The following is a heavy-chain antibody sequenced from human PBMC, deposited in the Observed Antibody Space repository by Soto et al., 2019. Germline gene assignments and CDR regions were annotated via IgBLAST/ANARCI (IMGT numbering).Heavy chain of an antibody. J-gene: IGHJ4*02. Sequence: QVQLQESGPGLVKPSETLSLTCSVSGGSISDYYWSWIRQPPGRGLEWIGYIYKSGSTNYNPSLKSRVTISVDTSKNLFSLKLSSVTAADTAVYYCARDQNGCPHFDYWAQGTLVTVSS. D-gene: IGHD2-8*01. CDR1: GGSISDYY. V-gene: IGHV4-59*01. CDR2: IYKSGST. CDR3: ARDQNGCPHFDY.